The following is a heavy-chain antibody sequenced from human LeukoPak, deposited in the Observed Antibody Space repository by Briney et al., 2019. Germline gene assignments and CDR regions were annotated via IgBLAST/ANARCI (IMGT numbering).Heavy chain of an antibody. J-gene: IGHJ4*02. CDR3: ARVLGYCSSTSCHKGGYFDY. V-gene: IGHV1-2*02. CDR1: GYTFTGYY. CDR2: INPNSGGT. Sequence: GASEKVSCKASGYTFTGYYMHWVRQAPGQGLEWMGWINPNSGGTNYAQKFQGRVTMTRDTSISTAYMELSRLRSDDTAVYYCARVLGYCSSTSCHKGGYFDYWGQGTLVTVS. D-gene: IGHD2-2*02.